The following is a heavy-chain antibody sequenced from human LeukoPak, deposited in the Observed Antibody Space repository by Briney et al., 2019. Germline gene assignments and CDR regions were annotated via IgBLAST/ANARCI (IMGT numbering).Heavy chain of an antibody. CDR2: ISSSGSTI. Sequence: GGSLRLSCAASGFTFSSYEMNWVRQAPGKGLEWVSYISSSGSTIYYADSVKGRFTIARDDPENTLFLQMNSLRAEDTAVYYCAKATGYLLWGQGTLVTVSS. V-gene: IGHV3-48*03. CDR3: AKATGYLL. J-gene: IGHJ4*02. D-gene: IGHD1-14*01. CDR1: GFTFSSYE.